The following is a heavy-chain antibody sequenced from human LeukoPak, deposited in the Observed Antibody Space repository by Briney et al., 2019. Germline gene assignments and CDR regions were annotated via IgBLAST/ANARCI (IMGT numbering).Heavy chain of an antibody. Sequence: SETLSLTCTVSGGSISSYYWSWIRQPAGKGLEWIGRIYTGGSTNYNPSLKSRVTISVDKSKNQFSLKLSSVTAADTAVYYCARDLLSSSGWYYFDYWGQGTLVTVSS. J-gene: IGHJ4*02. D-gene: IGHD6-19*01. CDR1: GGSISSYY. V-gene: IGHV4-4*07. CDR3: ARDLLSSSGWYYFDY. CDR2: IYTGGST.